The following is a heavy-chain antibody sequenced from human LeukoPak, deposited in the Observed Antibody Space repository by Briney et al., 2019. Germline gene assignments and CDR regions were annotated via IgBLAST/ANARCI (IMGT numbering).Heavy chain of an antibody. CDR3: AKNGYDSSGYYSLFDY. CDR2: ISGSAYST. CDR1: GFTFSNYA. V-gene: IGHV3-23*01. D-gene: IGHD3-22*01. Sequence: GGSLRPSCAASGFTFSNYAMSWVRQAPGKGLEWVSGISGSAYSTYNADSVKGRFTISRDNSKNTLYLQMNSLRAEDTAVYYCAKNGYDSSGYYSLFDYWGQGTLVTVSS. J-gene: IGHJ4*02.